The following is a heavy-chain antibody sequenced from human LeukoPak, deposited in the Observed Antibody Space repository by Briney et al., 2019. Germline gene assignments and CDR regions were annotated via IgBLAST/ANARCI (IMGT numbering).Heavy chain of an antibody. CDR1: GGTFSSYA. D-gene: IGHD3-10*01. J-gene: IGHJ6*04. Sequence: ASVKVSCKASGGTFSSYAISWVRQAPGQGLEWMGRIIPIFGIANYAQKFQGRVTITADKSTSTAYMELSSLRSEDTAVYYCAKLPYGSGSSVDVWGKGTTVTVSS. CDR3: AKLPYGSGSSVDV. CDR2: IIPIFGIA. V-gene: IGHV1-69*04.